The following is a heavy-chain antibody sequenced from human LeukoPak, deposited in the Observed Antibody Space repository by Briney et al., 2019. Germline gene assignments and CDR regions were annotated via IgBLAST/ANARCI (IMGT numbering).Heavy chain of an antibody. CDR1: GFTVSTNF. V-gene: IGHV3-53*01. D-gene: IGHD1-26*01. CDR2: IYADGGT. CDR3: AKDRDGGYQIDY. Sequence: GGSLRLSCAVSGFTVSTNFMSWVRQAPGKGPGWVSIIYADGGTKYADSVKGRFTISRDTSKNTFSLQMNNLRAEDTAVYYCAKDRDGGYQIDYWGQGTLVTVSS. J-gene: IGHJ4*02.